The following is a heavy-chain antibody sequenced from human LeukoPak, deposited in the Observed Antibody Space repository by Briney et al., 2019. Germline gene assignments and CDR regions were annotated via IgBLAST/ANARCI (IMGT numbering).Heavy chain of an antibody. D-gene: IGHD3-3*01. Sequence: ASVKVSCKASGYTFTSYDINWVRQATGQGLEWMGWMNPNSGNTGYAQKFQGRVTMTRSTSISTAYMELSSLRSEDTAVYYCARRKLGFLEWPDNWFDPWGQGTLVTVSS. CDR1: GYTFTSYD. J-gene: IGHJ5*02. CDR3: ARRKLGFLEWPDNWFDP. V-gene: IGHV1-8*01. CDR2: MNPNSGNT.